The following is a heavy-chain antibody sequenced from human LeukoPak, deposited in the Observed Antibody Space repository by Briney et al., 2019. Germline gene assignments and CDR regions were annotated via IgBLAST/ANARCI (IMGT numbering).Heavy chain of an antibody. V-gene: IGHV4-59*01. CDR3: ANLVIHTSSGWHLDS. J-gene: IGHJ4*02. CDR2: VYYSGTT. CDR1: RGPITTYY. Sequence: SETLSLTCTVSRGPITTYYWSWLRQPPGKGLEWLGYVYYSGTTDYNPSLKSRISMSVDTSRNQFSLNLNSVTAADTAFYYCANLVIHTSSGWHLDSWGQGTLVTVSS. D-gene: IGHD6-19*01.